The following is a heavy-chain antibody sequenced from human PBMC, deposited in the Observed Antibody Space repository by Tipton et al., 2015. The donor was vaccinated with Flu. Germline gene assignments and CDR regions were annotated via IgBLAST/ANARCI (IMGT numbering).Heavy chain of an antibody. Sequence: LRLSCSVSGYSIRSGYYWGWIRQPPGKGLEWIGNFFHSGSTYYNPSLKSRVTISEDGSRNQFSLRLSSVTAADTAMYYCARKVTNWNYIDYWGQGTLVTVSS. D-gene: IGHD1-1*01. CDR1: GYSIRSGYY. CDR3: ARKVTNWNYIDY. CDR2: FFHSGST. V-gene: IGHV4-38-2*02. J-gene: IGHJ4*02.